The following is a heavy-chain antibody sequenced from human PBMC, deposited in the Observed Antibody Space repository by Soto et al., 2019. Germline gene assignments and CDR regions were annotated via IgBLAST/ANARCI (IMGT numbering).Heavy chain of an antibody. Sequence: ASVKVSCKASGGTFSSYAISWVRQAPGQALEWMGGIIPIFGTANYAQKFQGRVTITADESTSTAYMELSSLRSEDTAVYYCARQVGYPGAFDIWGQGTMVTVSS. CDR3: ARQVGYPGAFDI. V-gene: IGHV1-69*13. J-gene: IGHJ3*02. CDR2: IIPIFGTA. D-gene: IGHD6-13*01. CDR1: GGTFSSYA.